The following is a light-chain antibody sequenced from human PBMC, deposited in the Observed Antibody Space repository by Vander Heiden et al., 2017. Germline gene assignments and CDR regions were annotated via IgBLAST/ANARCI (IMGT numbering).Light chain of an antibody. CDR2: DND. V-gene: IGLV1-51*01. Sequence: QSVLTKPPSVSEASGQRVTISCSGSTSNIEGNSVSWYQQVPGTVPKLLIYDNDKRPSGIPDRFSGSKSATSATLVITGLQTGDEANYYCGTWDSSLSVVVFGGETRLTVL. J-gene: IGLJ2*01. CDR1: TSNIEGNS. CDR3: GTWDSSLSVVV.